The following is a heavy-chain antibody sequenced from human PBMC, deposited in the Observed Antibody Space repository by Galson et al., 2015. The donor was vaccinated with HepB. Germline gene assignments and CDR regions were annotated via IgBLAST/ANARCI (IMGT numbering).Heavy chain of an antibody. Sequence: SVKVSCKASGYTFTGYIINWVRQAPGQGLEWMGFINTNTGNPRYAPGFKGRFVFSLDTSVNTAYLLISSLKAEDTALYYCARGLQIGEHHWMESSWFDSWGQGTLVTVSS. D-gene: IGHD3-10*01. J-gene: IGHJ5*01. CDR3: ARGLQIGEHHWMESSWFDS. CDR2: INTNTGNP. CDR1: GYTFTGYI. V-gene: IGHV7-4-1*02.